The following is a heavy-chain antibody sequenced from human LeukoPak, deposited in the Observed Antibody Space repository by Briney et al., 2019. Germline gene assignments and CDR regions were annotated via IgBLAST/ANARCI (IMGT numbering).Heavy chain of an antibody. V-gene: IGHV6-1*01. Sequence: SQTLSLTCAISGDSVSTKTAAWNWIRQSPSRGLEWLGRTYYRSKWHYDYPASVKGRTTISPDTSKNQFSLQLNSVTPEDTAVYYCARYGRGSPVVVPAAEDVIDHWGQGTLVTVSS. CDR3: ARYGRGSPVVVPAAEDVIDH. D-gene: IGHD2-2*01. CDR2: TYYRSKWHY. J-gene: IGHJ4*02. CDR1: GDSVSTKTAA.